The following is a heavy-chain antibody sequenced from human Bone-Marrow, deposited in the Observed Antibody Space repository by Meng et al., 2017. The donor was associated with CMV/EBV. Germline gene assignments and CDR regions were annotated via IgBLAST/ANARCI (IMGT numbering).Heavy chain of an antibody. V-gene: IGHV4-31*03. D-gene: IGHD3-10*01. J-gene: IGHJ4*02. CDR1: GGSISSYY. CDR3: ARADITMVRGVITYFDY. CDR2: IYYSGST. Sequence: LRLSCNVSGGSISSYYWSWIRQHPGKGLEWIGYIYYSGSTYYNPSLKSRVTISVDTSKNQFSLKLSSVTAADTAVYYCARADITMVRGVITYFDYWGQGTLVTVSS.